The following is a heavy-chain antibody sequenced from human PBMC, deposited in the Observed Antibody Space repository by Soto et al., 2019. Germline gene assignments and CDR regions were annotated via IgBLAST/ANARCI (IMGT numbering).Heavy chain of an antibody. V-gene: IGHV3-23*01. CDR2: ISGNGETT. CDR3: VKDWSGNKCPCMDV. D-gene: IGHD3-3*01. Sequence: EVQVLESGGGLLQPGGSLRLSCVASGFTFNTHAMTWVRQGPGMGLEWTSSISGNGETTYYADSVKGRFTVSRDNSKNTLYLQMNSLRAEDTATYYCVKDWSGNKCPCMDVWGQGTTVTVSS. J-gene: IGHJ6*02. CDR1: GFTFNTHA.